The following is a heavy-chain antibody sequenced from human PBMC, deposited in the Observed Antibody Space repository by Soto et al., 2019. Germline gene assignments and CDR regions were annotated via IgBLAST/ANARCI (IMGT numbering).Heavy chain of an antibody. CDR1: GGSFSGYY. V-gene: IGHV4-34*01. D-gene: IGHD2-8*02. CDR2: INHSGST. Sequence: PSETLSLTCAVYGGSFSGYYWTWIRQPPGTGLEWIGEINHSGSTNYNPSLKSRVTVSVDTSKNQFSLKLTSVTAADTAVYYCARDKITGLFDYWGQGTLVT. CDR3: ARDKITGLFDY. J-gene: IGHJ4*02.